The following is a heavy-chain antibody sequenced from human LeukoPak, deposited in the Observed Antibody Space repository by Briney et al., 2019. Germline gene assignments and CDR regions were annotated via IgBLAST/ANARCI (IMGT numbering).Heavy chain of an antibody. CDR1: GGSFSGYY. Sequence: PSETLSLTCAVYGGSFSGYYWSWIRQPPGKGLEWIGEINHSGSTNYNPSLKSRVTISVDTSKNQFSLKLSSVTAADTAVYYCARVLTGGLIDYWGQGTLVTVSS. CDR2: INHSGST. V-gene: IGHV4-34*01. J-gene: IGHJ4*02. CDR3: ARVLTGGLIDY. D-gene: IGHD2-8*01.